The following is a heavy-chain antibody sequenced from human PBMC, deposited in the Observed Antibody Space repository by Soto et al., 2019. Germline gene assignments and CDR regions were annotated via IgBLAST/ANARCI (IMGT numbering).Heavy chain of an antibody. Sequence: KLSETLSLTCTVSGGSISSNYWTWIRQPPGKGLEWIGYVYNSGSTNYNPSLKSRVTISEDTSRSQFSLKVNSMTAADTAVYYCARYRREAVAGYTLDYWGQGILVTVSS. D-gene: IGHD6-13*01. V-gene: IGHV4-59*01. CDR3: ARYRREAVAGYTLDY. J-gene: IGHJ4*02. CDR1: GGSISSNY. CDR2: VYNSGST.